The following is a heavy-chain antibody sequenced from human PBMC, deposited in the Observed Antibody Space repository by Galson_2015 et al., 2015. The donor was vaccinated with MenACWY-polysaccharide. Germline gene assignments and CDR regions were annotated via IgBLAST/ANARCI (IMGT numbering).Heavy chain of an antibody. D-gene: IGHD2-8*02. CDR2: IKSKPNGGTI. Sequence: SLRLSCAGSGFIFSNAWMNWVRQAPGKGLEWVGRIKSKPNGGTIEYAAPVKGRFTISRDDSKNTVYVQMNSLKTEVTAVYYCSTGDGHTTGFDYWGQGALVIVSS. J-gene: IGHJ4*02. CDR1: GFIFSNAW. CDR3: STGDGHTTGFDY. V-gene: IGHV3-15*01.